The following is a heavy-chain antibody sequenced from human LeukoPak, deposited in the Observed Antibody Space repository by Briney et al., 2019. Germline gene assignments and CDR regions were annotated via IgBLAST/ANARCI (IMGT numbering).Heavy chain of an antibody. CDR1: GYTLTELS. V-gene: IGHV1-24*01. D-gene: IGHD2-2*02. CDR3: ATYTPKKDSYYGMDV. CDR2: FDPEDGET. Sequence: ASVKVSCKVSGYTLTELSMHWVRQAPGKGLEWMGGFDPEDGETIYAQKFQGRVTMTEHTSTDTAYMDLSSLRSEDTAVYYCATYTPKKDSYYGMDVWGQGTTVPVSS. J-gene: IGHJ6*02.